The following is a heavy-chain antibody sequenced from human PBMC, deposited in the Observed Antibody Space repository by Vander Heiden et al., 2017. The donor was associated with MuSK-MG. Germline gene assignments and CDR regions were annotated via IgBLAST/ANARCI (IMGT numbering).Heavy chain of an antibody. Sequence: QVQLVQSGPEVKKPGASVKVSCKASGYTFTDYFIHWVRQAPGQGLEWLGLINPTAGATIYSKNFQGRVTMTWDTSTTTVYMDLSSLEDTAVYYCAREKTYSSTSGVDYWGPGTLVTVSS. CDR2: INPTAGAT. CDR3: AREKTYSSTSGVDY. D-gene: IGHD6-6*01. V-gene: IGHV1-46*01. CDR1: GYTFTDYF. J-gene: IGHJ4*02.